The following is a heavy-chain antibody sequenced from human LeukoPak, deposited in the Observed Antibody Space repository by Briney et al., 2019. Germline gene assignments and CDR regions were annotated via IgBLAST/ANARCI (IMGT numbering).Heavy chain of an antibody. Sequence: SETLSLTCTVSGGSISSGGYYWSWLRQPPGKGLEWIGYSYHSGSTYYNPSLKSRVTISVDRSKNQFSLKLSSVTAADTAVYYCARDDLQFDYWGQGTLVTVSS. CDR2: SYHSGST. CDR1: GGSISSGGYY. J-gene: IGHJ4*02. V-gene: IGHV4-30-2*01. CDR3: ARDDLQFDY.